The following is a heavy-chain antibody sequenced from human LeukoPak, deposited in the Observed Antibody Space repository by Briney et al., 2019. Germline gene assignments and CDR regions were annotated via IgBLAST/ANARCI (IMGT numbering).Heavy chain of an antibody. CDR1: GFTFDDYG. J-gene: IGHJ4*02. V-gene: IGHV3-20*04. D-gene: IGHD3-3*01. CDR3: ARVTTEPIFGVATTFDY. Sequence: PGGSLRLSCAASGFTFDDYGMRWVRQAPGKGLEWVSGINWNGGSTGYADSVKGRFTISRDNAKNSLYLQMNSLRAEDTALYYRARVTTEPIFGVATTFDYWGQGTLVTVSS. CDR2: INWNGGST.